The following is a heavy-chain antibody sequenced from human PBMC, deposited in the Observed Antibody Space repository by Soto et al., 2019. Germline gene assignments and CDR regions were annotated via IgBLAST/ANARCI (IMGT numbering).Heavy chain of an antibody. V-gene: IGHV4-59*08. CDR3: ARLVWSYGTWFDP. CDR2: IYYSGST. Sequence: PSETLSPTSTLSGTSISPYYWSWIRQSPGKGLEWIGYIYYSGSTNYNPSLKSRVTISVDTSKNQFSLKLSSVTAADTAVYYCARLVWSYGTWFDPWGQGTLVT. D-gene: IGHD5-18*01. CDR1: GTSISPYY. J-gene: IGHJ5*02.